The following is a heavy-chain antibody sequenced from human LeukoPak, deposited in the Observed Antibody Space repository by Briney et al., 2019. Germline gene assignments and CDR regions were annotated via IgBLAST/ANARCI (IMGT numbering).Heavy chain of an antibody. CDR2: IIPIFGTA. J-gene: IGHJ5*02. CDR3: ARGVVPAAHTGNWFDP. V-gene: IGHV1-69*13. D-gene: IGHD2-2*01. Sequence: ASVKVFCKASGGTFSSYASSWVRQAPGQGLEWMGGIIPIFGTANYAQKFQGRVTITADESTSTAYMELSILRSEDTAVYYCARGVVPAAHTGNWFDPWGQGTLVTVSS. CDR1: GGTFSSYA.